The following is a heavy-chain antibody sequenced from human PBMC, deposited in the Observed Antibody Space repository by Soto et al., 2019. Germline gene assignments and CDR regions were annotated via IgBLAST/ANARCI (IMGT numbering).Heavy chain of an antibody. CDR1: GFTFDDYA. Sequence: PGGSLRLSCAASGFTFDDYAMHWVRQAPGKGLEWVSGISWNSGSIGYADSVKGRFTISRDNAKNSLYLQMNSLRAEDTALYYCAKDISGVTTRGDAAFDIWGQGTMVTVSS. D-gene: IGHD2-21*01. J-gene: IGHJ3*02. CDR2: ISWNSGSI. CDR3: AKDISGVTTRGDAAFDI. V-gene: IGHV3-9*01.